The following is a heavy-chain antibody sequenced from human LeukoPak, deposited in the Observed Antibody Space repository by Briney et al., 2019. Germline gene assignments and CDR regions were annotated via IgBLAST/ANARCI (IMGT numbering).Heavy chain of an antibody. CDR3: AKEHGGPYDSSGYYYGGY. J-gene: IGHJ4*02. D-gene: IGHD3-22*01. V-gene: IGHV3-30*02. CDR1: GFTFSSYG. Sequence: PGGSLRLSCAASGFTFSSYGMHWVRQAPGKGLEWVAFIWYDGSNKYYADSVKGRFTISRDNSKNTLYLQMNSLRAEDTAVYYCAKEHGGPYDSSGYYYGGYWGQGTLVTVSS. CDR2: IWYDGSNK.